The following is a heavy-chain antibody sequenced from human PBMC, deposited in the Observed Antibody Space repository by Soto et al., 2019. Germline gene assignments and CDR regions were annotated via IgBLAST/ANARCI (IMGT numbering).Heavy chain of an antibody. J-gene: IGHJ5*02. CDR2: MHHTQGT. V-gene: IGHV4-59*01. Sequence: SETLSLTCSVSGASISIYYWTWILQPPGGGLEWIGYMHHTQGTNDNPSLRGRVHMSIDTSMNQFSLRLTSVTAADTAVYYCARVPFVGYFDWLDPWGHGTLVTVSS. D-gene: IGHD3-9*01. CDR1: GASISIYY. CDR3: ARVPFVGYFDWLDP.